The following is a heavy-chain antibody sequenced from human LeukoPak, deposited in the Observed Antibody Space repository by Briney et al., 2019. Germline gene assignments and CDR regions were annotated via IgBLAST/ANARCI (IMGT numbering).Heavy chain of an antibody. CDR2: INHSGST. CDR1: GGSFSGYY. CDR3: ARLGYFDI. Sequence: KASETLSLTCAVYGGSFSGYYWSWIRQPPGKGLEWIGEINHSGSTNYNPSLKSRVTISVDTSKNQFSLKLSSVTAADTAVYYCARLGYFDIWRQGTMVTVSS. V-gene: IGHV4-34*01. D-gene: IGHD2-15*01. J-gene: IGHJ3*02.